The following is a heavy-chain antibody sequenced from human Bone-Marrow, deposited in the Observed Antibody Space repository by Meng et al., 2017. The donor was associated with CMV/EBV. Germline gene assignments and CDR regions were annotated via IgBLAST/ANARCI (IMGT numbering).Heavy chain of an antibody. Sequence: GESLKISCAASGFTFSSYEMNWVRQAPGKGLEWVSYISSSGSTIYYADSVKGRFTISRDNAKNSLYLQMNSLRAEDTAVYYCARVDQLDTYGYSSVDYWGQGTLVTVSS. CDR2: ISSSGSTI. V-gene: IGHV3-48*03. J-gene: IGHJ4*02. CDR3: ARVDQLDTYGYSSVDY. CDR1: GFTFSSYE. D-gene: IGHD5-18*01.